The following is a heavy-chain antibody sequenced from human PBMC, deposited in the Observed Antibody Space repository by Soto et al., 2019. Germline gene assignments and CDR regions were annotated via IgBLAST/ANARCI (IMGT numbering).Heavy chain of an antibody. V-gene: IGHV1-2*04. CDR1: GYTFTGYY. D-gene: IGHD3-22*01. CDR3: ARDRYQSAYYYDSIGYYSFGMDV. CDR2: INPNSGGT. Sequence: ASVKVSCKASGYTFTGYYMHWVRQAPGQGLEWMGWINPNSGGTNYAQKVQGWVTMTRDTSISTAYMELSRLRSDDTAVYYCARDRYQSAYYYDSIGYYSFGMDVWGQGTTVTVSS. J-gene: IGHJ6*02.